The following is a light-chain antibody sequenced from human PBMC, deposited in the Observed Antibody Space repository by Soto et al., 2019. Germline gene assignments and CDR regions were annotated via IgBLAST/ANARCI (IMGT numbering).Light chain of an antibody. V-gene: IGKV3-20*01. CDR1: QSVSSSY. J-gene: IGKJ1*01. Sequence: EIVLTQSPGTLSLSPVERATLSCRASQSVSSSYLAWYQQKPGQAPRLLIYGASSRATGIPDRFSGSGSGTEFTLTISSLQPDDFATYYCQQYKSYWTFGQGTKVDIK. CDR2: GAS. CDR3: QQYKSYWT.